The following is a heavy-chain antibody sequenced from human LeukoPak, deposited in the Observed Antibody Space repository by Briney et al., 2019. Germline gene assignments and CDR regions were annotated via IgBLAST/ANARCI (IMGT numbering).Heavy chain of an antibody. CDR2: ISYDGDYK. CDR1: GFAFSHYT. CDR3: AREGPRGNSQFDY. V-gene: IGHV3-30*04. J-gene: IGHJ4*02. D-gene: IGHD2/OR15-2a*01. Sequence: GGSLRLSCAASGFAFSHYTMQWVRQAPGKGLEWVAVISYDGDYKYYADSVKGRFTISRDDSKNTLYLQMNSLRAEDTAVYYCAREGPRGNSQFDYWGQGTLVTVSS.